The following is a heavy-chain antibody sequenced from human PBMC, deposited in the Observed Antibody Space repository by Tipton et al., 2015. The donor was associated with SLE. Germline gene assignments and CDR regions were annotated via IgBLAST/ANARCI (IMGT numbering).Heavy chain of an antibody. Sequence: TLSLTCTVSGGSISSSSYYWGWIRQPPGKVLEWIGSIYYSGSTYYNPSLKSRVTISVDTSKNQFSLKLSSVTAADTAVYYCARFRYYDLLYYFDYWGQGTLVTVSS. J-gene: IGHJ4*02. CDR3: ARFRYYDLLYYFDY. D-gene: IGHD3-3*01. CDR1: GGSISSSSYY. V-gene: IGHV4-39*07. CDR2: IYYSGST.